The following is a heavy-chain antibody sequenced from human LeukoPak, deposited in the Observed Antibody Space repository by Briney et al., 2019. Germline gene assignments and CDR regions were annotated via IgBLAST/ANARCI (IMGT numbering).Heavy chain of an antibody. D-gene: IGHD1-1*01. CDR3: ARGSWKRRVRYYFDY. J-gene: IGHJ4*02. CDR2: INHSGST. V-gene: IGHV4-34*01. CDR1: GGSFSGYY. Sequence: SETLSLTCAVYGGSFSGYYWSWIRQPPGKELEWIGEINHSGSTNYNPSLKSRVTISVDTSKNQFSLKLSSVTAADTAVYYCARGSWKRRVRYYFDYWGQGTLVTVSS.